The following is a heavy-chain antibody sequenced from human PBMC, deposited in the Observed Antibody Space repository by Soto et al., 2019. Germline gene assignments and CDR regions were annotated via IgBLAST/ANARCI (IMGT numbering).Heavy chain of an antibody. CDR1: GGSFSGYY. Sequence: SETLSLTCAVYGGSFSGYYWSWIRQPPGKGLEWIGEINHSGSTNYNPSLKSRVTISVDTSKNQFSLKLSSVTAADTAVYYCASNHVDTAMSHFDYCGQGTMVTV. V-gene: IGHV4-34*01. D-gene: IGHD5-18*01. CDR3: ASNHVDTAMSHFDY. J-gene: IGHJ4*02. CDR2: INHSGST.